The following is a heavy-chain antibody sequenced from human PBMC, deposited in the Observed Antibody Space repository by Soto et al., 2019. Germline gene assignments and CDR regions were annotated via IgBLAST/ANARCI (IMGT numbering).Heavy chain of an antibody. CDR3: ARGTLV. D-gene: IGHD2-2*01. Sequence: QVQLQESGPGLMQPSQTLSLTCTVSGGSIGSGGYWWSWIRQHPGRALEWIGFVSYTGNTQYNPSLXSXXNISVATSTKQFSLKLSPVTAADTAVYYCARGTLVWGQGTLVTVSS. CDR2: VSYTGNT. CDR1: GGSIGSGGYW. V-gene: IGHV4-31*03. J-gene: IGHJ4*02.